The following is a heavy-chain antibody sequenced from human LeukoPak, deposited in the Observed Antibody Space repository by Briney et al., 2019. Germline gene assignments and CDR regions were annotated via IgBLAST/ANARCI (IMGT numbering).Heavy chain of an antibody. CDR1: GYSISIAYF. D-gene: IGHD3-3*01. Sequence: SETLSLTCAVSGYSISIAYFWGWIRRPPGKGLEWIGRIFRGGSTSYNPSLNSRLTMSMDTSKNQFSLQLTSVTAADTAVYYCARYDSRGSGSTQLEYWGQGILVTISS. V-gene: IGHV4-38-2*01. CDR3: ARYDSRGSGSTQLEY. J-gene: IGHJ4*02. CDR2: IFRGGST.